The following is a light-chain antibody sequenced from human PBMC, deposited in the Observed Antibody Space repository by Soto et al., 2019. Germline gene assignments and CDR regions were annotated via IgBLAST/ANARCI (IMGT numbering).Light chain of an antibody. Sequence: EIVMTQSPDTLSVSPGERATLSCRASPSVSSNLAWYQQKPGQAPRLLIYDTSTRATGIPARFSGSGSGTEFTLTISSLQSEDFAVYYCQQYNDWPLTFDQGTKVEIK. CDR3: QQYNDWPLT. J-gene: IGKJ1*01. CDR2: DTS. V-gene: IGKV3-15*01. CDR1: PSVSSN.